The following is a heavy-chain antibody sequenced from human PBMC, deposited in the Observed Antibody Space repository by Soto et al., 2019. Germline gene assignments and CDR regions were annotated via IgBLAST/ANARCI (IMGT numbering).Heavy chain of an antibody. J-gene: IGHJ6*03. CDR3: ARGPNCSSTSCPSPSYYYYMDV. Sequence: GESLKISCKGSGYSFTSYWIGWVRQMPGKGLEWMGIIYPGDSDTRYSPSFQGQVTISADKSISTAYLQWSSLKASDTAMYYCARGPNCSSTSCPSPSYYYYMDVWGKGTTVTVSS. CDR1: GYSFTSYW. CDR2: IYPGDSDT. D-gene: IGHD2-2*01. V-gene: IGHV5-51*01.